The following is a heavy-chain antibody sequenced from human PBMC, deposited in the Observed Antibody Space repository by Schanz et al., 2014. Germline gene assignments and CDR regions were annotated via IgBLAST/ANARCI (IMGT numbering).Heavy chain of an antibody. CDR1: GYTFTNYY. V-gene: IGHV1-46*01. CDR2: IYLSDGST. CDR3: ARDRVYRFLKGENRFYFDY. Sequence: QVQLVQSGAEVKKPGASVKLSCKASGYTFTNYYIHWVRQAPGQGLEWMGRIYLSDGSTRYAQKFQGRVTVTRDTSTTTVYMDLSSLISEDTAVYYCARDRVYRFLKGENRFYFDYWGQGTLVTVSS. D-gene: IGHD3-3*01. J-gene: IGHJ4*02.